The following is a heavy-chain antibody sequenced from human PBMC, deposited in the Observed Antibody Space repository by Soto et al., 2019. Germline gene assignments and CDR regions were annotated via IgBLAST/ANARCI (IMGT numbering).Heavy chain of an antibody. D-gene: IGHD3-22*01. Sequence: GASVKVSCKASGYTFTSYGISWVRQAPGQGLEWMGWISAYNGNTNYAQKLQGRVTMTTDTSTSTAYMELRSLRSDDTAVYYCARLNYYDSSGYYLLDYWGQGTLVPVSS. CDR3: ARLNYYDSSGYYLLDY. V-gene: IGHV1-18*04. J-gene: IGHJ4*02. CDR2: ISAYNGNT. CDR1: GYTFTSYG.